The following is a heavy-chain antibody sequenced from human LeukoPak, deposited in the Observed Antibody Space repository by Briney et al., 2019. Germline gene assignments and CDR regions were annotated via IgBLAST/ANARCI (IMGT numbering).Heavy chain of an antibody. CDR3: ARRTPQSSYYYGMDV. J-gene: IGHJ6*02. CDR2: IYYSGST. CDR1: GGSISSGGYS. D-gene: IGHD1-14*01. Sequence: SETLSLTCTVSGGSISSGGYSWSWIRQHPGKGLEWIGYIYYSGSTYYNPSLKSRVTISVDTSKNQFSLKLSSVTAADTAVYYCARRTPQSSYYYGMDVWGQGTTVTVSS. V-gene: IGHV4-31*03.